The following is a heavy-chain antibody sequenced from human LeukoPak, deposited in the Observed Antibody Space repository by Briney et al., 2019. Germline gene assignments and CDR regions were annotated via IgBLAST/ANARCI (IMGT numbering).Heavy chain of an antibody. V-gene: IGHV3-21*01. D-gene: IGHD1-14*01. CDR1: GFTFSSYG. CDR2: ISSSSTYI. CDR3: ASHNPLGRY. J-gene: IGHJ4*02. Sequence: GGSLRLSCAASGFTFSSYGMNWVRQAPGKGLEWVSSISSSSTYIYYADSVKGRFTISRDNARNSLYLQMDSLRAEDTAVYYCASHNPLGRYWGEGTLVTVSS.